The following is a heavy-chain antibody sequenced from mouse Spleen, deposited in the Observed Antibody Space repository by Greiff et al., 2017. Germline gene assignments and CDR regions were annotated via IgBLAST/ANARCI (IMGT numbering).Heavy chain of an antibody. Sequence: VAYISSGSSTIYYADTVKGRFTISRDNAKNTLFLQMTSLRSEDTAMYYCANYRFYYYAMDYWGQGTSVTVSS. CDR3: ANYRFYYYAMDY. CDR2: ISSGSSTI. J-gene: IGHJ4*01. V-gene: IGHV5-17*01. D-gene: IGHD2-14*01.